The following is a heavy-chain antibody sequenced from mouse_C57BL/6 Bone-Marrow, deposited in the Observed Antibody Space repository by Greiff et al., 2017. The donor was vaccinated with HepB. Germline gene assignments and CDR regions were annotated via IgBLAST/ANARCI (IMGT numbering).Heavy chain of an antibody. CDR1: GFTFSTSG. Sequence: EVNVVESGGDLVKPGGSLKLSCVASGFTFSTSGMSWVRQTPDKRLEWVATINTGGTYTYYQDSVKGRFTISKDTARSTLFLQMSSLKSEDTGIYYCARDRFDYYFDYWGQGTTLTVSS. CDR3: ARDRFDYYFDY. CDR2: INTGGTYT. D-gene: IGHD2-14*01. J-gene: IGHJ2*01. V-gene: IGHV5-6*01.